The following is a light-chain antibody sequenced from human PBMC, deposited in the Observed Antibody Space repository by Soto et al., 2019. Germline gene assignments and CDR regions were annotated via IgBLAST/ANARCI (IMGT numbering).Light chain of an antibody. CDR3: SSYTSSSTPHV. Sequence: QSALTQPASVSGSPGQSITISCTGTSSDVGGYNYVSWYQQHPVKAPKLMIYDVTNRPSGLSDRFSGSKSGNTASLTISGLQAEHEADYCCSSYTSSSTPHVFGTRTKLTVL. V-gene: IGLV2-14*01. J-gene: IGLJ1*01. CDR2: DVT. CDR1: SSDVGGYNY.